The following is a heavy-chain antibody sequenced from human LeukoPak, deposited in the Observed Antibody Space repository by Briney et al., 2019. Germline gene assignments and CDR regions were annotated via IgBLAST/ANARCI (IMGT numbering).Heavy chain of an antibody. CDR1: GYTFTGYY. CDR3: ARVSAAAGVADY. Sequence: ASVEVSCKSSGYTFTGYYMHWVRQAPGQGLEWMGWINPNSGGTNYAQKFQGRVTMTRDTSISTAYMELSRLRSDDTAVYYCARVSAAAGVADYWGQRTLVTVSS. V-gene: IGHV1-2*02. CDR2: INPNSGGT. D-gene: IGHD6-13*01. J-gene: IGHJ4*02.